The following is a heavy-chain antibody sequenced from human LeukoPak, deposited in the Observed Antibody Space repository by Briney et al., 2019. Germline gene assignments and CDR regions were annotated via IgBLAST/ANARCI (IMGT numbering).Heavy chain of an antibody. CDR1: GFTVSSNY. Sequence: GGSLRLSCAASGFTVSSNYMSWVRQAPGKGLEWVSVIYSGGSTYYADSVKGRFTISRDNSKNTLYAQVNSLGTEDTAAYYCAKGSYYDSSGSFYFDYWGQGTLVTVSS. CDR3: AKGSYYDSSGSFYFDY. CDR2: IYSGGST. J-gene: IGHJ4*02. V-gene: IGHV3-53*01. D-gene: IGHD3-22*01.